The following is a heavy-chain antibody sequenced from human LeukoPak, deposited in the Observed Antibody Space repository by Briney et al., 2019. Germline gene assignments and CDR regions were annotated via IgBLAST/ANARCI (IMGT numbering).Heavy chain of an antibody. CDR3: TIQGRY. CDR2: LYPADSRT. J-gene: IGHJ4*02. V-gene: IGHV5-51*01. Sequence: PGESLKISCKASGYSFTSYWIGWVRQMPGKGLEWMGVLYPADSRTTYSPSFQGQVTITADKSISTAYLQWSSLKASDTATYYCTIQGRYWGQGTLVTVSS. CDR1: GYSFTSYW.